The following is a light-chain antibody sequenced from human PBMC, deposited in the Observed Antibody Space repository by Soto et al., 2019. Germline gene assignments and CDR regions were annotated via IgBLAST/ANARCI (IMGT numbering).Light chain of an antibody. CDR3: LQYNSYPWT. CDR2: KAS. Sequence: DIQMTQYHSTLSASVVDRVTITCLASQSISSWLSWYQQEPWKPPKLLIYKASSLESGVPSRFGGSGSGTEFTLTISSLQPDDFATYYCLQYNSYPWTCGQGTKVAIK. V-gene: IGKV1-5*03. CDR1: QSISSW. J-gene: IGKJ1*01.